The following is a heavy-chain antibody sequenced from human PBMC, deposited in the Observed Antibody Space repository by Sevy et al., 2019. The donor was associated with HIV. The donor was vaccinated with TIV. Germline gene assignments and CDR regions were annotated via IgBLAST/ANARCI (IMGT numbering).Heavy chain of an antibody. V-gene: IGHV1-2*02. CDR2: INPNSGGT. Sequence: ASVKVSCKASGYTFTGYYMHWVRQAPGQGLEWMGWINPNSGGTDYAQKFQGRVTMTRDTSISIAYMELSRLRSDETAVYFCAKDRWGIAAAGTGVFDYWGQGALVTVSS. D-gene: IGHD6-13*01. CDR1: GYTFTGYY. CDR3: AKDRWGIAAAGTGVFDY. J-gene: IGHJ4*02.